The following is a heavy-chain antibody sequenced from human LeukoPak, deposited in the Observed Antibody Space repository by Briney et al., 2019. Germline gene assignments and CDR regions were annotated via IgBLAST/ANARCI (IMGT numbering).Heavy chain of an antibody. V-gene: IGHV5-51*01. CDR1: GSRFTSYW. CDR2: IYPGDSDT. D-gene: IGHD6-13*01. CDR3: ARRGKQQLVGVIDY. Sequence: GESLQISCQGSGSRFTSYWIGWVRQMPGKGLEWMGIIYPGDSDTRYSPSFQGQVTISADKSISTAYLQWSSLKASDTAMYYCARRGKQQLVGVIDYWGQGTLVTVSS. J-gene: IGHJ4*02.